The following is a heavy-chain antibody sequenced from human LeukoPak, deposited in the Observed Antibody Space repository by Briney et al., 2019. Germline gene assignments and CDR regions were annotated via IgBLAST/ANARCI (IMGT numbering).Heavy chain of an antibody. J-gene: IGHJ4*02. CDR3: ARGRPHGNDY. D-gene: IGHD4-23*01. Sequence: GGSLRLSCAASGFTFSSYWMNWVRQAPGKGLVWVSRIASDGSSTTYADSVRGRFSISRDNAKNTLYLQMNSLRVEDTAVYYCARGRPHGNDYWGQGPWSPSPQ. CDR2: IASDGSST. V-gene: IGHV3-74*01. CDR1: GFTFSSYW.